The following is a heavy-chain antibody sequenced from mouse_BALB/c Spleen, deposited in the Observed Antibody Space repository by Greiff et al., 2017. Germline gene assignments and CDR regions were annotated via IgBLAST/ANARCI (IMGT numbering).Heavy chain of an antibody. J-gene: IGHJ4*01. CDR2: IAPGSGST. CDR1: GYTFTSYW. V-gene: IGHV1S41*01. Sequence: DLVKPGASVKLSCKASGYTFTSYWINWIKQRPGQGLEWIGRIAPGSGSTYYNEMFKGKATLTVDTSSSTAYIQLSSLSSEDSAVYFCARKGDIVDYWGQGTSVTVSS. CDR3: ARKGDIVDY.